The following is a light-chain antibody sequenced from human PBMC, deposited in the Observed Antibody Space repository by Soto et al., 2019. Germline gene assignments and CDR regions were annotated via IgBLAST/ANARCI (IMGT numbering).Light chain of an antibody. CDR1: QSVSSAF. Sequence: EIVLTQSPGTLSLSPGGRATLSCRASQSVSSAFLAWYQQKPGQAPRLLIYGASSRATGIPVRFTGSGSGTDFTLTISRVEPEDVAVYYCQQYGTSPPYTFGQGTKLEIK. CDR2: GAS. J-gene: IGKJ2*01. V-gene: IGKV3-20*01. CDR3: QQYGTSPPYT.